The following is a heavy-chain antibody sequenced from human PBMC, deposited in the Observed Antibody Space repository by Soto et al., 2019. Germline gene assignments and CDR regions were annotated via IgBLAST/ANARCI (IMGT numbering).Heavy chain of an antibody. CDR3: ARDIIDIVVVVAARLDNWFDP. CDR2: IKQDGSEK. D-gene: IGHD2-15*01. V-gene: IGHV3-7*05. CDR1: GFTFSSYW. Sequence: GESLKISCAASGFTFSSYWMSWVRQAPGKGLEWVANIKQDGSEKYYVDSVKGRFTISRDNAKNSLYLQMNSLRAEDTAVYYCARDIIDIVVVVAARLDNWFDPWGQGTLVTVSS. J-gene: IGHJ5*02.